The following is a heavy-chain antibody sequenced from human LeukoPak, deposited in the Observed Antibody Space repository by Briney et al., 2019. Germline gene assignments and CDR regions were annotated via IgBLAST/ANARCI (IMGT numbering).Heavy chain of an antibody. D-gene: IGHD2-2*01. CDR1: GFTFSSYG. CDR2: ISYDGSNK. J-gene: IGHJ4*02. V-gene: IGHV3-30*03. Sequence: GGSLRLSCAASGFTFSSYGMHWVRQAPGKGLEWVAVISYDGSNKYYADSVKGRFTISRGNSKNTLYLQMKSLGADEKAVYLWSRVDSSSTSCLYYFDDWGQGTLVTVSS. CDR3: SRVDSSSTSCLYYFDD.